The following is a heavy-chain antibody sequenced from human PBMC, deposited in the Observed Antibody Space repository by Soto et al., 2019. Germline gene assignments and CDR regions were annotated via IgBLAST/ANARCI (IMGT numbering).Heavy chain of an antibody. CDR1: GFSLSNARMG. V-gene: IGHV2-26*01. J-gene: IGHJ4*02. CDR2: IFSNDEK. CDR3: ARIHRRYCSGGSCYSVGY. Sequence: QVTLKESGPVLVKPTETLTLTCTVSGFSLSNARMGVSWIRQPPGKALEWLAHIFSNDEKSYSTSLKSRVTISKDTSKSQVVLTMTNMDPVDTATYYCARIHRRYCSGGSCYSVGYWGQGTLVTVSS. D-gene: IGHD2-15*01.